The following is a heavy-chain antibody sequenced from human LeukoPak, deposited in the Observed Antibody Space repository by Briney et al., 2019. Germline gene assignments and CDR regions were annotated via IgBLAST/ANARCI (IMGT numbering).Heavy chain of an antibody. CDR2: IWYDGSNK. D-gene: IGHD3-3*01. J-gene: IGHJ6*03. CDR3: ARGKIHWSGHYWGSYYYYMDV. CDR1: GFTFSSYG. Sequence: GGSLRLSCAASGFTFSSYGMHWVRQAPGKGLEWVAVIWYDGSNKYYADSVKGRFTISRDNFKNTLYLQMNSLRAEDTAVYYCARGKIHWSGHYWGSYYYYMDVWGKGTTVTVSS. V-gene: IGHV3-33*01.